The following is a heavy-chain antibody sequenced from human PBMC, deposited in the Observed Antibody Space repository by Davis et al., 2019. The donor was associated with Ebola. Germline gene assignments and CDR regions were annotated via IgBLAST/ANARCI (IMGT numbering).Heavy chain of an antibody. CDR1: GYSFISYA. CDR2: INAGDGNT. Sequence: AASVKVSCKASGYSFISYAMRWVRQAPGQRPEWMGWINAGDGNTRYADKFQGRVSITRDTAATTIYLELTSLTSEDSGTYFCSRDVDYFFFAMHMWGQGTAVTVSS. J-gene: IGHJ6*02. CDR3: SRDVDYFFFAMHM. V-gene: IGHV1-3*01.